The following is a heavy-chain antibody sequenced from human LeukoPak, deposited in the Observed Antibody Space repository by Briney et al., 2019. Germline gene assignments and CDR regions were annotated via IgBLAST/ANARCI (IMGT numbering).Heavy chain of an antibody. CDR3: AKGGLAAAGINY. D-gene: IGHD6-13*01. V-gene: IGHV3-33*06. CDR2: IWYDGSNK. CDR1: GFTFRNYG. J-gene: IGHJ4*02. Sequence: PGGSLRLSCGASGFTFRNYGMHWVRQAPGKGPEWVAIIWYDGSNKYYADSVKGRFTISRDNSKNMVYLQMNSLRAEDTAVYYCAKGGLAAAGINYWGQGTLVTVS.